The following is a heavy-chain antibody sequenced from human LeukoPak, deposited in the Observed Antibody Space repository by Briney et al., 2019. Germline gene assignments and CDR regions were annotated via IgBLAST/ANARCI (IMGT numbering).Heavy chain of an antibody. V-gene: IGHV3-53*01. J-gene: IGHJ4*02. CDR2: IYSAGST. CDR1: GFTVSSNS. CDR3: ARFSQLGD. D-gene: IGHD1-1*01. Sequence: GGSLRLSCTVSGFTVSSNSMSWVRQAPGKGLEWVSFIYSAGSTHYSDSVKGRFTISIDNSKNTLYLQMNSLRAEDTAVYYCARFSQLGDWGQGTLVTVSS.